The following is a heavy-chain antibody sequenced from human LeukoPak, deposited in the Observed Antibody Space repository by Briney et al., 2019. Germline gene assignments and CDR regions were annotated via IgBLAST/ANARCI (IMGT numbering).Heavy chain of an antibody. CDR1: GGSFSGYY. CDR2: INHSGST. Sequence: MPSETLSLTCAVSGGSFSGYYWTWIRQPPGKGLEWIGEINHSGSTNYNPSLKSRVTISVDTSKNQFSLKLSSVTAADTAVYYCARGKSSGWYTFDYWGQGALVTVSS. V-gene: IGHV4-34*01. CDR3: ARGKSSGWYTFDY. D-gene: IGHD6-19*01. J-gene: IGHJ4*02.